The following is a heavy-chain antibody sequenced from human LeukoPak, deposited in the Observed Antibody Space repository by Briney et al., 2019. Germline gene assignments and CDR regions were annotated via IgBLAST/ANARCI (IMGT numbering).Heavy chain of an antibody. J-gene: IGHJ4*02. CDR2: IWYDGNNK. Sequence: GGSLRLSCAASGFTFSNYGMHWVRQAPGKGLEWVAVIWYDGNNKYYGDSVKGRFTISRDNSKNTLYLQMNSLRAEDTAVYYCARDRWSSTSYNDYWGQGTLVTVSS. CDR1: GFTFSNYG. D-gene: IGHD2-2*01. CDR3: ARDRWSSTSYNDY. V-gene: IGHV3-33*01.